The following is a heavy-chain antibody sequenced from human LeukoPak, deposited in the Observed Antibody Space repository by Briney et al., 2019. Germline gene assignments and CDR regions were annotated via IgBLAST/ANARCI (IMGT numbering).Heavy chain of an antibody. V-gene: IGHV1-2*02. CDR2: INPNSGGT. D-gene: IGHD6-13*01. Sequence: GASVKVSCKASGYTFTGYYMHWVRQAPGQGLEWMGWINPNSGGTNYAQKFQGRVTMTRDTSISTAYMELSRLRSDDTAVYYCGVSTRCSSSRVDYWGQGTLVTVSS. J-gene: IGHJ4*02. CDR1: GYTFTGYY. CDR3: GVSTRCSSSRVDY.